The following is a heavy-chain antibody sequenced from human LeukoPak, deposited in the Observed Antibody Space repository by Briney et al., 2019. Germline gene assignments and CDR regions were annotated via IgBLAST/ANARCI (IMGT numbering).Heavy chain of an antibody. J-gene: IGHJ6*03. CDR1: GGSISSSSYY. CDR3: ARAVYGSGSYFDYYYMDV. CDR2: IYYSGST. V-gene: IGHV4-61*01. D-gene: IGHD3-10*01. Sequence: SETLSLTCTVSGGSISSSSYYWSWIRQPPGKGLEWIGYIYYSGSTNYNPSLKSRVTISVDTSKNQFSLKLSSVTAADTAVYYCARAVYGSGSYFDYYYMDVWGKGTTVTISS.